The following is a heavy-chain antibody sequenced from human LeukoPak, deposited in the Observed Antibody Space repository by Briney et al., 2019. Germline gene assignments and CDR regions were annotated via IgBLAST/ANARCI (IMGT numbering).Heavy chain of an antibody. CDR3: ARASTTFDD. CDR1: GGSITSYY. V-gene: IGHV4-59*01. J-gene: IGHJ4*02. D-gene: IGHD1-14*01. CDR2: VSDGGRT. Sequence: GSLRLSCSVSGGSITSYYWSWIRQPPGKGLEWIGHVSDGGRTNYSPSLRSRVSISVDTSKNQFSLKLNSVTAADTAVYFCARASTTFDDWGQGTLVTVSS.